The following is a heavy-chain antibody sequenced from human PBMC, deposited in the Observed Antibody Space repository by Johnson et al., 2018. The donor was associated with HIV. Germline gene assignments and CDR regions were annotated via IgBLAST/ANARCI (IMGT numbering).Heavy chain of an antibody. V-gene: IGHV3-53*01. CDR3: ARLKNGAFDI. D-gene: IGHD2-8*01. CDR2: IYSGGST. CDR1: GFTVSSNY. Sequence: VQLVESGGGLIQPWGSLRLSCAASGFTVSSNYMSWVRQAPGKGLEWVSVIYSGGSTYYADSVKGRFTISRDNSKNTLFLQMNSLRVEDTAVYYCARLKNGAFDIWGQGTMVTVSS. J-gene: IGHJ3*02.